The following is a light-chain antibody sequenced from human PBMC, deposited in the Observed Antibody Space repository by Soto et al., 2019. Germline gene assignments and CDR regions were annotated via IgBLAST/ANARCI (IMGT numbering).Light chain of an antibody. J-gene: IGLJ1*01. V-gene: IGLV2-14*01. CDR2: DVS. CDR1: SSDVGGYSY. Sequence: QSVLTQPASVSGSPGQSIAISCTGTSSDVGGYSYVSWYQQQPGKAPKLVISDVSNRPSGVSDRFSGSKSGNTASLTISGLQADDEAYYYCASYTTSSTYVFGTGTKLTVL. CDR3: ASYTTSSTYV.